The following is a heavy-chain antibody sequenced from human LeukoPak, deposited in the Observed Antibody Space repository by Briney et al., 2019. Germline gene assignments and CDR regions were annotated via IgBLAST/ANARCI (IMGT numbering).Heavy chain of an antibody. Sequence: ASVKVSCKASGYTFTGYYMHWVRQAPGQGLEWMGRINPNSGSTSYAQKFQGRVTMTRDTSTSTVYMELSSLRSEDTAVYYCARDLTGTTPSDYWGQGTLVTVSS. CDR3: ARDLTGTTPSDY. D-gene: IGHD1-1*01. V-gene: IGHV1-46*01. CDR2: INPNSGST. J-gene: IGHJ4*02. CDR1: GYTFTGYY.